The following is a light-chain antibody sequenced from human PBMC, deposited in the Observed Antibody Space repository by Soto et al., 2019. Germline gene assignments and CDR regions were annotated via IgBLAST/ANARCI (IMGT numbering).Light chain of an antibody. CDR1: SSDIGAYDY. Sequence: QSALPQPASLSGSPGQSITISCTGTSSDIGAYDYVSWFQQHPGKAPKLLISEVNNRPSGVSNRFSGSKSGNTAYLTISGLQVEYEAEYFCFSFTTGSTPVFRTGPKAT. V-gene: IGLV2-14*01. J-gene: IGLJ1*01. CDR2: EVN. CDR3: FSFTTGSTPV.